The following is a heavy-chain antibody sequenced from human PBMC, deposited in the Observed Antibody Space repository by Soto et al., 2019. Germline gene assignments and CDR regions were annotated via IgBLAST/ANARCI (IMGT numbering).Heavy chain of an antibody. V-gene: IGHV5-51*01. D-gene: IGHD2-2*01. CDR3: ARLSLYCTSPSCYFES. J-gene: IGHJ4*02. CDR2: IYPGDSDT. Sequence: PGESLKISCRASGYSFISYWIGWVRQTPGKGLEWMGIIYPGDSDTRYSPSFQGQVTISADKFTNTAYLHWGGLKASDTAMYYCARLSLYCTSPSCYFESGGQGTLVTVSS. CDR1: GYSFISYW.